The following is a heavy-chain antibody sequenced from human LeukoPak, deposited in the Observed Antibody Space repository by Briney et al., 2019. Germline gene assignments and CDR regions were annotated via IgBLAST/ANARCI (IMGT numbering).Heavy chain of an antibody. CDR2: IYHSGST. D-gene: IGHD3-22*01. Sequence: SETLSLTCAVSGYSISSGYYWGWIRQPPGKGLEWIGSIYHSGSTYYNPSLKSRVTMSVDTSKNQFSLKLSSVTAADTAVYYCAVNYYDSSGYRDYWGQGTLVTVSS. V-gene: IGHV4-38-2*01. CDR3: AVNYYDSSGYRDY. CDR1: GYSISSGYY. J-gene: IGHJ4*02.